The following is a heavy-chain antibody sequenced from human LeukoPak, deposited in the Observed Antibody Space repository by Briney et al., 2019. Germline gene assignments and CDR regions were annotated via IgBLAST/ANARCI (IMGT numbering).Heavy chain of an antibody. CDR3: AKDGAQYSSGPECDP. V-gene: IGHV3-23*01. D-gene: IGHD6-19*01. CDR2: ISHDGMNA. Sequence: GGSLRLSCAASGLHFSGTAMSWVRQAPGKGLEWVSAISHDGMNAYYADSVKGRFTISRDNSKKTVSLEMSSLTAADTGVYDCAKDGAQYSSGPECDPRAQGALVTVSP. CDR1: GLHFSGTA. J-gene: IGHJ5*02.